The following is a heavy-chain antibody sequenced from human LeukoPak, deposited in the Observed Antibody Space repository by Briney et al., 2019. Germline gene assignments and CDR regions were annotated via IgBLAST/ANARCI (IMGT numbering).Heavy chain of an antibody. CDR2: IIPNSGGT. Sequence: ASVKVSCKASGYTFTGYYMLWVRQAPGQGLEWMGWIIPNSGGTNYAQKFQGRVTMTRDTSISTAYMELSRLRSDDTAVYYCARGAHGDVVVSGGNWFDPWGQGTLVTVSS. CDR3: ARGAHGDVVVSGGNWFDP. J-gene: IGHJ5*02. V-gene: IGHV1-2*02. D-gene: IGHD2-21*01. CDR1: GYTFTGYY.